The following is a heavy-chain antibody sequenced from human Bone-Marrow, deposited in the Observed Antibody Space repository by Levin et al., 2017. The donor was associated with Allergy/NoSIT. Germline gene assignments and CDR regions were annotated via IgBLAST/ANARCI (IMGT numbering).Heavy chain of an antibody. CDR2: ISWDDDK. J-gene: IGHJ4*02. CDR3: AHSSQAWFGEFSH. CDR1: GFSLSTTGVA. V-gene: IGHV2-5*02. D-gene: IGHD3-10*01. Sequence: GSGPTLVKPTQTLTLTCTFSGFSLSTTGVAVGWVRQAPGEALEWLALISWDDDKRYSTSLESRLSITRDTSKNQVVLTIIDVDSVDTATYFCAHSSQAWFGEFSHWGQGTLVTVSS.